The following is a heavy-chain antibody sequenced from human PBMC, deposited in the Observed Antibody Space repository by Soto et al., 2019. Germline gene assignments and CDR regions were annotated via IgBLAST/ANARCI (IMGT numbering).Heavy chain of an antibody. CDR2: IKQDGSEK. CDR1: GFTFSSYW. CDR3: ARDPNYYDSSGPRG. Sequence: EVQLVESGGGLVQPGGSLRLSCAASGFTFSSYWMSWVRQAPGKGLEWVANIKQDGSEKYYVDSVKGRFTISRDNAKNSLYLQMNSLRAEDTAVYYCARDPNYYDSSGPRGWGQGTLVTVSS. V-gene: IGHV3-7*03. D-gene: IGHD3-22*01. J-gene: IGHJ4*02.